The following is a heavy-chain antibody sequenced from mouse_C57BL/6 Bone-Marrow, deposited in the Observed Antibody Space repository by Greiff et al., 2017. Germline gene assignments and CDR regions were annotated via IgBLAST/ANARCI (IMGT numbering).Heavy chain of an antibody. Sequence: VQRVESGGGLVKPGGSLKLSCAASGFTFSSYTMSWVRQTPEKRLEWVAPISGGGGNTYYPDSVKGRFTISRDNAKNTLYLQMSSLRSEDTALYYCARHGGFAYWGQGTLVTVSA. CDR2: ISGGGGNT. J-gene: IGHJ3*01. V-gene: IGHV5-9*01. CDR3: ARHGGFAY. CDR1: GFTFSSYT.